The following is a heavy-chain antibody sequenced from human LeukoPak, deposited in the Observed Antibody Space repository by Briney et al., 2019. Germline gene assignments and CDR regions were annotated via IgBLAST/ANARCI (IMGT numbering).Heavy chain of an antibody. J-gene: IGHJ4*02. V-gene: IGHV3-74*01. D-gene: IGHD1-26*01. Sequence: GGSLRLSCAASGFTFNSHWMHWVRQAPGRGLVWVSGISADGSSTRYADSVNGRFTISRDNDKNTLYLQMDSLRAEDTAVYYCGRDGQGSTPLDYWGQGTLVTVSS. CDR1: GFTFNSHW. CDR3: GRDGQGSTPLDY. CDR2: ISADGSST.